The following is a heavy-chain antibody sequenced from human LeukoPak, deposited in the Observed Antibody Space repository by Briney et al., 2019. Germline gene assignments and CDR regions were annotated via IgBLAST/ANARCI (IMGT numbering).Heavy chain of an antibody. CDR2: INPSGGST. CDR3: ARVAVRGGGGFDP. Sequence: ASVKVSCKASGYTFTSYYMHWARQAPGQGLEWMGIINPSGGSTSYAQKFQGRVTMTRDTSTSTVYMELSSLRSEDTAVYYCARVAVRGGGGFDPWGQGTLVTVSS. CDR1: GYTFTSYY. J-gene: IGHJ5*02. V-gene: IGHV1-46*01. D-gene: IGHD3-10*01.